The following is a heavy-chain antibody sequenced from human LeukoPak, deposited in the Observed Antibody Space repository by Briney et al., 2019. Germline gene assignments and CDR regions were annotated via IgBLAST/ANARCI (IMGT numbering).Heavy chain of an antibody. CDR2: ISGSGGST. CDR1: GFTFSSYA. J-gene: IGHJ4*02. Sequence: GGSLRLSCAASGFTFSSYAMSWVRQAPGKGLEWVSAISGSGGSTYYADSVKGRFTISRDNSKNTLYLQMNSLRAEDTAVYYCAKEVDIVVVPAAIPGLLDYWGQGTLVTVSS. D-gene: IGHD2-2*03. V-gene: IGHV3-23*01. CDR3: AKEVDIVVVPAAIPGLLDY.